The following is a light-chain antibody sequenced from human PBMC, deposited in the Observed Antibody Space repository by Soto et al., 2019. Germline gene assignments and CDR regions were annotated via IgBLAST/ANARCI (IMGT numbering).Light chain of an antibody. CDR2: GAS. V-gene: IGKV3-20*01. J-gene: IGKJ3*01. CDR1: QSVSSNY. Sequence: EIVLTQSPGTLSLSPGERATLSCRASQSVSSNYLAWYQQKPGQAPRLLIYGASSRATGIPDRFSGSGSGTDFTLTISRLEPEDCAVYYCQQYGSPLFTFGPGTKVDI. CDR3: QQYGSPLFT.